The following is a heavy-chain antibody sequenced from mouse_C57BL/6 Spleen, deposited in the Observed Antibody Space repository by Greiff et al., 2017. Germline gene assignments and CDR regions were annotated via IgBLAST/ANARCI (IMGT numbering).Heavy chain of an antibody. CDR3: TTLDMMTTGRAY. Sequence: EVKLVESGAELVRPGASVKLSCTASGFNIKDDYMHWVKQRPEQGLEWIGWIDPENGDTEYASKFQGKATITADTSSNTAYLQLSSLTSEDTAVYYCTTLDMMTTGRAYWGQGTLVTVSA. CDR1: GFNIKDDY. V-gene: IGHV14-4*01. D-gene: IGHD2-4*01. CDR2: IDPENGDT. J-gene: IGHJ3*01.